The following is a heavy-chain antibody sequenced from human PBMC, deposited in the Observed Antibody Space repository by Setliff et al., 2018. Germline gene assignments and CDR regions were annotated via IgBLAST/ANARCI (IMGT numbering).Heavy chain of an antibody. J-gene: IGHJ6*03. V-gene: IGHV4-34*01. CDR3: ARDFSPPHFGVARGSYYYYYMDV. Sequence: PSETLSLTCAVFGQSFSFYYWNWIRQSPGKGLEWIGEINRSGTTYYNPSLKSRVTISVDTSKNQVSLKLTSVTVADTAVYYCARDFSPPHFGVARGSYYYYYMDVWGKGTTVTVSS. CDR1: GQSFSFYY. D-gene: IGHD3-3*01. CDR2: INRSGTT.